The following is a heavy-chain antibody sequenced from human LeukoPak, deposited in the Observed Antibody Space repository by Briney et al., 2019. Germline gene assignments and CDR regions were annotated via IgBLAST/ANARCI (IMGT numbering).Heavy chain of an antibody. Sequence: GASVKVSCKASGYTFTSYAMNWVRQAPGQGLEWMGWINTNTGNPTYAQGFTGRFVFSLDTSVSTAYLQISSLKAEDTAVYYCARDGGSGWYDYYYGMDVWGQGTTVTVSS. V-gene: IGHV7-4-1*02. J-gene: IGHJ6*02. D-gene: IGHD6-19*01. CDR3: ARDGGSGWYDYYYGMDV. CDR2: INTNTGNP. CDR1: GYTFTSYA.